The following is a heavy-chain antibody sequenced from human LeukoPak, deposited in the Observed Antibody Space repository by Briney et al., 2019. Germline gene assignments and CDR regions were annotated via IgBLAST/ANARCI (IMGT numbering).Heavy chain of an antibody. CDR2: ISSSSSLI. CDR1: GFTFSDYY. V-gene: IGHV3-11*01. D-gene: IGHD6-19*01. CDR3: ARARGGAVAVINY. J-gene: IGHJ4*02. Sequence: KAGGSLSLSCAASGFTFSDYYMSWIRQAPGKGLEWVSYISSSSSLIYYADSVKGRFTISRDNAKNSLYLQMNSLRVEDTAVYYCARARGGAVAVINYWGQGTLVTVSS.